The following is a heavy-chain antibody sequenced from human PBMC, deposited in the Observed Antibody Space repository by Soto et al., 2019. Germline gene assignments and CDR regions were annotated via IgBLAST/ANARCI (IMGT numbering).Heavy chain of an antibody. V-gene: IGHV4-30-4*01. CDR2: IYYDGNS. J-gene: IGHJ6*02. D-gene: IGHD2-2*02. CDR3: VRNVPPAAIPACYSGLDV. Sequence: QVQLQESGPGLVRPSQTLSLTCTVSGGFIDSGAYYWSWIRQPPGKGLEWIGYIYYDGNSYYNPSLKSRITISVDTSKNQFSLKLRSVTAADSAVYYCVRNVPPAAIPACYSGLDVWGQGTTVTVSS. CDR1: GGFIDSGAYY.